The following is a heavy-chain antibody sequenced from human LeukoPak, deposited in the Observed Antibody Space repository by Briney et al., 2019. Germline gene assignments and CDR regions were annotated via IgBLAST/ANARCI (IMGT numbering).Heavy chain of an antibody. V-gene: IGHV3-53*01. Sequence: GGSLRLSCAASGFIVSSNYMSWVRQAPGKGLEWVSLIYSDERTYYADSVKGRFTISRDNSRNTLYLQMNSLRVEDTAVYYCARDRSYGRGVDYWGQGTLVTVSS. CDR3: ARDRSYGRGVDY. CDR2: IYSDERT. CDR1: GFIVSSNY. D-gene: IGHD1-26*01. J-gene: IGHJ4*02.